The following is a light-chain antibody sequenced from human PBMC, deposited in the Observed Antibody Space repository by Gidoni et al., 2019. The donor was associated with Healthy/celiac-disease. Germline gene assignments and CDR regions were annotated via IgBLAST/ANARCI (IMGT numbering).Light chain of an antibody. V-gene: IGLV4-3*01. Sequence: LPVLTQPPSASALLVASIKLTFTLSSGHSTYTLEWYQPRLGRSPHYIMKVKSDSSHSKGDGIPDRFMGSSSGADRYLTISNLQTDDVAEYHSGESHTIDGQVGHVVFGGGTKLTVL. CDR3: GESHTIDGQVGHVV. CDR1: SGHSTYT. J-gene: IGLJ2*01. CDR2: VKSDSSH.